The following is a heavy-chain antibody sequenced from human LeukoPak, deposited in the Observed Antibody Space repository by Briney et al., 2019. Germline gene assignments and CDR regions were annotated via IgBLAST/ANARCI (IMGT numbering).Heavy chain of an antibody. V-gene: IGHV3-30*02. D-gene: IGHD6-25*01. CDR1: GFTFSSYG. CDR2: IWYDGSNK. CDR3: AKQGRIAASKAYVDDAFDI. Sequence: PGGSLRLSCAASGFTFSSYGMHWVRQAPGKGLEWVAFIWYDGSNKYYADSVKGRFTISRDNSKNTLYLQMNSLRAEDTAVYYCAKQGRIAASKAYVDDAFDIWGQGTMVTVSS. J-gene: IGHJ3*02.